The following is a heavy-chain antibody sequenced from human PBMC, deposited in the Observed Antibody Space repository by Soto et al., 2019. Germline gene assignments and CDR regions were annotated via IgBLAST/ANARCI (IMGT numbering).Heavy chain of an antibody. Sequence: QITLKESGPTVVKPTQTLTLTCTFSGFSLRSSGMGVGWIRQPPGKPLEWLALIFWDDDKRYSPSLKSRLNIIEDTFKNQVVLTMTNMDPVDTATYFCAHSSRWLRLRDAFDIWGQGTMVTVSS. J-gene: IGHJ3*02. D-gene: IGHD5-12*01. CDR3: AHSSRWLRLRDAFDI. CDR1: GFSLRSSGMG. V-gene: IGHV2-5*02. CDR2: IFWDDDK.